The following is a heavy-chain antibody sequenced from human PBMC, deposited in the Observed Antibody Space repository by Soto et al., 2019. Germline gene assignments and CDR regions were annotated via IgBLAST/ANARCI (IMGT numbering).Heavy chain of an antibody. D-gene: IGHD2-15*01. CDR3: XXXXFTGYCSGGSCYVGXXV. CDR2: IVPIFVTP. J-gene: IGHJ6*02. CDR1: GATFNSYA. Sequence: QVQLVQSGAEVKSLGSSVKVSCTASGATFNSYAISWVRQAPGEGLEWMGGIVPIFVTPNYAQKFQGRVTXTADESTSTAYMELSSLRAEDTALYYCXXXXFTGYCSGGSCYVGXXVWGQGTXVTVSS. V-gene: IGHV1-69*01.